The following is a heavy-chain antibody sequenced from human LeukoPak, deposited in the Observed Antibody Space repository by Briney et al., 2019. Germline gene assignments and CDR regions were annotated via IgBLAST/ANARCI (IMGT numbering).Heavy chain of an antibody. Sequence: GESLRLSCAASGFPFSSYAMSWVRQAPGKGLEWVSTISNSDDSTYYADSVKGRFTISRDNSENTLFLRMNSLRAEDTAVYYCARGYSSVYWGQGTLVTVSS. D-gene: IGHD1-1*01. J-gene: IGHJ4*02. CDR3: ARGYSSVY. CDR1: GFPFSSYA. CDR2: ISNSDDST. V-gene: IGHV3-23*01.